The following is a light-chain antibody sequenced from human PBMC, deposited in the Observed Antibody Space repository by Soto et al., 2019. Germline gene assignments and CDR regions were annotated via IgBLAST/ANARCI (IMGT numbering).Light chain of an antibody. CDR2: AAS. Sequence: DIQMTQSPSSLSASVGDRVTITCRASQSISSYLNWYQQKPGKAPKLLIFAASSLQSGVPSRFSGSGSGTEFTLTISSLQPEDCATYYCQQSYSTQYTFGQGTKLEIK. V-gene: IGKV1-39*01. CDR3: QQSYSTQYT. CDR1: QSISSY. J-gene: IGKJ2*01.